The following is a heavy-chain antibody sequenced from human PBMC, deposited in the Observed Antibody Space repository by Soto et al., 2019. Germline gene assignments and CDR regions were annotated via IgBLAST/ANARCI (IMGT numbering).Heavy chain of an antibody. CDR1: GGTFNNYA. D-gene: IGHD2-15*01. CDR2: IIPSFGAG. J-gene: IGHJ5*02. CDR3: ARGVECRGYCIKKPTWLDP. Sequence: QVQLVQSGAEVKKPGSSVKVSCKASGGTFNNYAFSWVRQAPGQGLEWLGGIIPSFGAGHYAPKFQDSVTITADKSTSTVYMELIRLRSEDTAVYYCARGVECRGYCIKKPTWLDPWGQGTLVTVSS. V-gene: IGHV1-69*06.